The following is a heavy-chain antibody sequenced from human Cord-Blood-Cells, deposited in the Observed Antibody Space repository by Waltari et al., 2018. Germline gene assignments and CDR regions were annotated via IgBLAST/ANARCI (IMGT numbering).Heavy chain of an antibody. CDR3: ARGGGSSSAQGGAFDI. Sequence: QVQLQESGPGLVKPSETLSLTCTVSGGSISRSYWSWIRQPAGKGLEWIGRIYTSGSTNYNPSLRSRVTMSVDTSKNQFSLKLSSVTAADTAVYYCARGGGSSSAQGGAFDIWGQGTMVTVSS. V-gene: IGHV4-4*07. D-gene: IGHD6-6*01. CDR1: GGSISRSY. J-gene: IGHJ3*02. CDR2: IYTSGST.